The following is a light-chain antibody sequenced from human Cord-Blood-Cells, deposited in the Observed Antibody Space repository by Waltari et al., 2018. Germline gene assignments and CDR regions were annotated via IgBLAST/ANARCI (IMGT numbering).Light chain of an antibody. Sequence: QSALTQPASVSGSPGQSITIPCTGTSSDVGGYNYVPWYQQHPGKAPKLMIYDVSNRPSGVSNRFSGSKSGNTASLTISGLQAEDEADYYCSSYTSSSTVVFGGGTKLTAL. CDR2: DVS. V-gene: IGLV2-14*01. J-gene: IGLJ2*01. CDR1: SSDVGGYNY. CDR3: SSYTSSSTVV.